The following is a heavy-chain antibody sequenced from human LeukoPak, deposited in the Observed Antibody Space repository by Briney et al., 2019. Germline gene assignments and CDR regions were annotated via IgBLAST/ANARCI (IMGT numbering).Heavy chain of an antibody. CDR1: GYTFTGYY. Sequence: ASVKVSCKASGYTFTGYYMHWVRQAPGQGLEWMGWINPNSGGTKYAQKFQGRVTMTRDTSISTAYMELSRLRSDDTAVYYCARADPQDIVVVVAAPTFFDYWGQGTLVTVSS. CDR2: INPNSGGT. V-gene: IGHV1-2*02. CDR3: ARADPQDIVVVVAAPTFFDY. D-gene: IGHD2-15*01. J-gene: IGHJ4*02.